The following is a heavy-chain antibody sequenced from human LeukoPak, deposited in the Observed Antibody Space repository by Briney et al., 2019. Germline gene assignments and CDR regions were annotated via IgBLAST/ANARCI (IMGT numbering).Heavy chain of an antibody. CDR3: AREGATTGYFDY. J-gene: IGHJ4*01. CDR2: IYYSGST. Sequence: PSETLSLTCTVSGGSISSSSYYWGWIRQPPGKGLEWIGSIYYSGSTYYNPSLKSRVTISVDTSKNQFSLKLSSVTAADTAVYYCAREGATTGYFDYWGHGTLVTVSS. D-gene: IGHD1-26*01. V-gene: IGHV4-39*01. CDR1: GGSISSSSYY.